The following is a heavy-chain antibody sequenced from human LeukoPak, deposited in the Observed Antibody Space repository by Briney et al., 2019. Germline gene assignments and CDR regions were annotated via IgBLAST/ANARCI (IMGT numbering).Heavy chain of an antibody. CDR1: GGSISSYY. V-gene: IGHV4-59*08. CDR3: ARHASEHDYGGSDAFDI. J-gene: IGHJ3*02. Sequence: PSETQSLTCTVSGGSISSYYWSWIRQPPGKGLEWIGYIYYSGSTNYNPSLKSRVTISVDTSKNQFSLKLSSVTAADTAVYYCARHASEHDYGGSDAFDIWGQGTMVTVSS. CDR2: IYYSGST. D-gene: IGHD4-23*01.